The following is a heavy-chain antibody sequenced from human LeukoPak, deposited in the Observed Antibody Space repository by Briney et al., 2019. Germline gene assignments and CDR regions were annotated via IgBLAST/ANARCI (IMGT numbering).Heavy chain of an antibody. D-gene: IGHD3-22*01. V-gene: IGHV3-48*04. CDR2: ISGIVGTM. Sequence: GGSLRLSCAASGFTFSSYWMNWIRQAPGKGLECVSYISGIVGTMYYADSVKGRFTISRNNAKNLLYLQMTNLRAEDTAVYYCARDRADDDSSGYIYRDFAYWGQGNLVTVSP. J-gene: IGHJ4*02. CDR1: GFTFSSYW. CDR3: ARDRADDDSSGYIYRDFAY.